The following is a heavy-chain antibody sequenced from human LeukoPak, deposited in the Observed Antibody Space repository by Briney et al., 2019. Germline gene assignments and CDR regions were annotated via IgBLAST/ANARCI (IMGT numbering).Heavy chain of an antibody. V-gene: IGHV4-59*08. CDR2: IYYSGST. CDR3: ARRGYSPRDAFDI. D-gene: IGHD5-18*01. Sequence: SETLSLTCTVSGGSISSYYWSWIRQPPGKGLGWIGYIYYSGSTNYNPSLKSPVTISVDTSKNQFSLKLSSVTAADTAVYYCARRGYSPRDAFDIWGQGTMVTVSS. J-gene: IGHJ3*02. CDR1: GGSISSYY.